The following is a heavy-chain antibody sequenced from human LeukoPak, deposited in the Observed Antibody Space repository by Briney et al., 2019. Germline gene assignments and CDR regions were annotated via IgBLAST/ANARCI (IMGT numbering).Heavy chain of an antibody. V-gene: IGHV1-2*02. J-gene: IGHJ5*02. Sequence: GASVKVSCKASGYTFTGYYMHWVRQAPGQGLEWMGWINPNSGGTNYAQKFQGRVTMTRDTSISTAYMELSRLRSDDTAMYYCARKCVVVVPGRGVYNWFDPWGQGTLVTVSS. D-gene: IGHD2-2*01. CDR3: ARKCVVVVPGRGVYNWFDP. CDR1: GYTFTGYY. CDR2: INPNSGGT.